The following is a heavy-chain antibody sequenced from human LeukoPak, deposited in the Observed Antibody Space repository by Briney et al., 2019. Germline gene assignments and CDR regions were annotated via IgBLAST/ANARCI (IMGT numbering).Heavy chain of an antibody. CDR2: LSGSGSST. J-gene: IGHJ6*02. CDR3: GKDRSYGLDV. Sequence: GGSLRLSCAASGFTFSSYALSWVRQAPGKGLEWLSGLSGSGSSTYYADSVKGRFTISRDNSKSTLYLQMNSLRVEDTAVYYCGKDRSYGLDVWGQGTTVTVSS. CDR1: GFTFSSYA. V-gene: IGHV3-23*01.